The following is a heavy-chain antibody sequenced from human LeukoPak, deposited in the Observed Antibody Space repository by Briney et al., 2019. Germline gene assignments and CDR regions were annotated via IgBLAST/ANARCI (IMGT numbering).Heavy chain of an antibody. D-gene: IGHD6-13*01. CDR2: ISYDGSNK. Sequence: GGSLRLSCAASGFTFSSYGMHWVRQAPGKGLEWVAVISYDGSNKYYADSVKGRFTISRDNSKNTLYLQMNSLRAEDTAVYYCAKSPYSSTWTSHSDSWGQGTLITVSS. J-gene: IGHJ4*02. V-gene: IGHV3-30*18. CDR1: GFTFSSYG. CDR3: AKSPYSSTWTSHSDS.